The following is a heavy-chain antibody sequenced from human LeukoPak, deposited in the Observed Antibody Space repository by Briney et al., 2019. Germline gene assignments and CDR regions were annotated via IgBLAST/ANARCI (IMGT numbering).Heavy chain of an antibody. D-gene: IGHD2-8*01. J-gene: IGHJ4*02. Sequence: GGSLRLSCTASGFTFSDHAMHWVRQAPGKGVEWGTVISYHARDQFYADSVKGRFTVSRDNSRNTLYLQMNSLRTEDSAVYYCAAQPCINGICYLDYWGQGTLVTVSS. CDR2: ISYHARDQ. CDR1: GFTFSDHA. V-gene: IGHV3-30*04. CDR3: AAQPCINGICYLDY.